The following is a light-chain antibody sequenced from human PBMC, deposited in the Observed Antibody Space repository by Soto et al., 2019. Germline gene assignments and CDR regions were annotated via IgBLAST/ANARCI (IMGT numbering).Light chain of an antibody. CDR2: TNS. CDR1: TSNIGSNS. J-gene: IGLJ2*01. V-gene: IGLV1-44*01. CDR3: AVLDDILNGVV. Sequence: QSVLTHPPSASGTPGQTVTKYCSGSTSNIGSNSVHWYQQLPGTAPKVLIYTNSPRPSGVPDRFSGSKSDTSASLAISGLQSEDEANYYCAVLDDILNGVVFGGGTKLTV.